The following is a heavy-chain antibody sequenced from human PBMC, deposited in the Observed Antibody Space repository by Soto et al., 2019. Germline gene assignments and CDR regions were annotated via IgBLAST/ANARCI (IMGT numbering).Heavy chain of an antibody. CDR1: GFTFSSYA. CDR3: AKDDIKGQLVPTYFDY. D-gene: IGHD6-13*01. CDR2: ISGSGGST. J-gene: IGHJ4*02. V-gene: IGHV3-23*01. Sequence: EVQLLESGGGLVQPGGSLRLSCAASGFTFSSYAMSWVRQAPGKGLEWVSAISGSGGSTYYAGSVKGRFTISRDNSKNTLYLQMNSLRAEDTAVYYCAKDDIKGQLVPTYFDYWGQGTLVTVSS.